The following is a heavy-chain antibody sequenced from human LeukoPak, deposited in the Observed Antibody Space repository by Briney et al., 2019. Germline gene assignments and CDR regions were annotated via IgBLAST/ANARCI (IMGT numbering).Heavy chain of an antibody. D-gene: IGHD6-13*01. V-gene: IGHV3-23*01. Sequence: GGSLRLSCAASGFTFSSYAMSWVRRAPGQGLEWVSAISGSGGSTYYADSVKGQFTISRDNAKNTLYLQMNSLRADDTAVYYCAKLYSTYQNCYYYCYMDVWGKGTTVTVSS. J-gene: IGHJ6*03. CDR2: ISGSGGST. CDR1: GFTFSSYA. CDR3: AKLYSTYQNCYYYCYMDV.